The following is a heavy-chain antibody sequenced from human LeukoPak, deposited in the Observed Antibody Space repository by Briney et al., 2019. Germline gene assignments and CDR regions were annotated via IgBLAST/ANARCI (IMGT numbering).Heavy chain of an antibody. CDR1: GGTFSSYA. Sequence: ASVKVSCKASGGTFSSYAISWVRQAPGQGLEWMGGIIPIFGTANYAQKFQGRVTITTDESTSTAYMELSSLRSEDTAVYYCASYKTDPVLRFLEWHRGNAFDIWGQGTMVTVSS. D-gene: IGHD3-3*01. CDR3: ASYKTDPVLRFLEWHRGNAFDI. CDR2: IIPIFGTA. J-gene: IGHJ3*02. V-gene: IGHV1-69*05.